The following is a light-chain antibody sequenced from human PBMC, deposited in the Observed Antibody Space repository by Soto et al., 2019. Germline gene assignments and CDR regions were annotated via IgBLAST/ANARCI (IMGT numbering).Light chain of an antibody. Sequence: EIVLTQSPGTLSLSPGERATLSCRASQSVSSSYLAWYQQKPGQAPRLLIYGVSSRATGIPDRFSGGGAGTDFTLTISRLEPEDFAVYYWQQYGSSPRTFGRGTKVEI. CDR3: QQYGSSPRT. V-gene: IGKV3-20*01. J-gene: IGKJ1*01. CDR1: QSVSSSY. CDR2: GVS.